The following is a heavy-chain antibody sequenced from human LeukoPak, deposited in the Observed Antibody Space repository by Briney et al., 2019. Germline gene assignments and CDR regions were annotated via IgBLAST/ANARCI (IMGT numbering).Heavy chain of an antibody. V-gene: IGHV3-30-3*01. J-gene: IGHJ4*02. CDR3: ARDYRGSLDTFDY. CDR2: ISYDGSNK. CDR1: GFTFSSYA. D-gene: IGHD1-26*01. Sequence: GRSLRLSCAASGFTFSSYAMHWVRQAPGKGLEWVAVISYDGSNKYYADSVKGRFTISRDNSKNTLYLQMNSLRAEDTAVYYCARDYRGSLDTFDYWGLGTLVTVSS.